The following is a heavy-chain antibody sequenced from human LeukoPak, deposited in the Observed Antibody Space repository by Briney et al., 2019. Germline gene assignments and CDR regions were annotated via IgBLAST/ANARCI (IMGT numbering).Heavy chain of an antibody. V-gene: IGHV3-23*01. CDR1: GFSFSKYG. J-gene: IGHJ4*02. CDR2: ISGSGDGT. Sequence: GGSLRLSCAASGFSFSKYGMSWVRQTQGKGLEWVSGISGSGDGTYYADPVKGRFIVSRDNSKNTLYLQMNSLRDDDSAVYYCAKAPIELWLQGYFEYWGPGTLVTVSS. D-gene: IGHD5-24*01. CDR3: AKAPIELWLQGYFEY.